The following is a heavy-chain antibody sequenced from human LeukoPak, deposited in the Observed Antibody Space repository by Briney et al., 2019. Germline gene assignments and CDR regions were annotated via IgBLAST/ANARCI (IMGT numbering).Heavy chain of an antibody. CDR2: IFYSGST. V-gene: IGHV4-59*01. J-gene: IGHJ3*01. CDR1: GGSISTYC. CDR3: VRDRTTSTRGAFDV. D-gene: IGHD1-1*01. Sequence: SETLSLTCTVSGGSISTYCWSWVRQPPGKGLEWIGYIFYSGSTDYNPSLKSRVTISVDTSKDQFSLKLSSMTAADTAIYYCVRDRTTSTRGAFDVWGQGTIVTVSS.